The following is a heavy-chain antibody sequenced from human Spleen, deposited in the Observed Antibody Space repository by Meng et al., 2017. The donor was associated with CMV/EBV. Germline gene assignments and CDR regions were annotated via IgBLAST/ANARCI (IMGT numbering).Heavy chain of an antibody. CDR2: INHSGST. V-gene: IGHV4-61*01. J-gene: IGHJ6*02. CDR3: ARGRIFGAKKPGSSYYYYYGMDV. D-gene: IGHD3-3*01. CDR1: GDSVNSGNYY. Sequence: SETLSLTCTVSGDSVNSGNYYWSWIRQPPGKGLEWIGEINHSGSTNYNPSLKSRVTISVDTSKNQFSLKLSSVTAADTAVYYCARGRIFGAKKPGSSYYYYYGMDVWGQGTTVTVSS.